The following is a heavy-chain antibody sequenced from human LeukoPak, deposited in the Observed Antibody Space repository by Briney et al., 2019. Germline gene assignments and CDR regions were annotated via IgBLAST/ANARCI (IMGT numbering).Heavy chain of an antibody. V-gene: IGHV3-30*03. Sequence: GGSLRPSCAASGFTFSSYGMHWVRQAPGKGLEWVAVISYDGSNKYYADSVKGRFTISRDNSKTTLYLQMNSLRAEDTAVYYCARDFGWLSGFDNWGQGTLVTVSS. CDR2: ISYDGSNK. D-gene: IGHD3-9*01. J-gene: IGHJ4*02. CDR3: ARDFGWLSGFDN. CDR1: GFTFSSYG.